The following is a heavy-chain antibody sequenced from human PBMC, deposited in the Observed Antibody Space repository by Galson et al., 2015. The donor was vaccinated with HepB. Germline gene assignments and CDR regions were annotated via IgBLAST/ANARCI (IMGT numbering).Heavy chain of an antibody. CDR1: GFSFSNYA. D-gene: IGHD3-16*01. CDR2: ITSGVNT. J-gene: IGHJ4*02. Sequence: SLRLSCAASGFSFSNYAMTWVRQAPGKGLEWVSGITSGVNTYYADSVKGRFTISRDNSRNTVYLQMNSLRVEDTAVYYCAKEGGLCPHFGSWGQGTLGTGSS. CDR3: AKEGGLCPHFGS. V-gene: IGHV3-23*01.